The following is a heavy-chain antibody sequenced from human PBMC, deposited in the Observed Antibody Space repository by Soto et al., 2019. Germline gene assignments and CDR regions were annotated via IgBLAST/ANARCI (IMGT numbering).Heavy chain of an antibody. D-gene: IGHD3-10*01. CDR1: GGSISSSSYY. Sequence: QLQLQESGPGLVKPSETLSLTCTVSGGSISSSSYYWGWIRQPPGKGLEWVGSVYYSGSTYYNPSLKSRVTISVDTSKNQFSLMLSSVTAADTAVYYCASGVSGSYYYWGQGTLVTVSS. CDR3: ASGVSGSYYY. J-gene: IGHJ4*02. V-gene: IGHV4-39*01. CDR2: VYYSGST.